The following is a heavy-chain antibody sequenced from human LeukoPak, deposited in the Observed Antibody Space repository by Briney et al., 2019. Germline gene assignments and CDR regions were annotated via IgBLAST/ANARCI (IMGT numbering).Heavy chain of an antibody. CDR2: IKTKDDGGTA. V-gene: IGHV3-15*01. CDR1: GFTFSNAW. CDR3: TTVSLVVVSTTRGDF. Sequence: GALRLSCTASGFTFSNAWMSWVRQAPGKGLEWVGRIKTKDDGGTADYAAPVKGRFSISRDDSKNSLYLQMNSLKTDDMAVYYCTTVSLVVVSTTRGDFWGQGTLVTVSS. D-gene: IGHD2-8*02. J-gene: IGHJ4*02.